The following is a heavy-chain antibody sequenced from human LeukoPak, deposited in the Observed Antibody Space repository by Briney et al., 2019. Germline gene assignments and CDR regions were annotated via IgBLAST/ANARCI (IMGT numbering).Heavy chain of an antibody. V-gene: IGHV4-30-4*07. Sequence: SQTLSLTCAVSGGSISSGGYSWSWIRQPPGKGLEWIGYIYYSGSTYYNPSLKSRVTISVDTSKNQFSLKLSSVTAADTAVYYCARENYYDSSGFLDWGQGTLVTVSS. CDR3: ARENYYDSSGFLD. CDR1: GGSISSGGYS. D-gene: IGHD3-22*01. CDR2: IYYSGST. J-gene: IGHJ4*02.